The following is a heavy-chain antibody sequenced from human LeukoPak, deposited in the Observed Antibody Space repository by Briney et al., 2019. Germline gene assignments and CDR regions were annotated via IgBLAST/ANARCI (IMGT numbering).Heavy chain of an antibody. CDR1: GFTVSSNY. Sequence: GGSLRLSCAASGFTVSSNYMSWVRQAPGKGLEWVSVIYSGGSTYYADSVKGRFTISRDNSKNKLYLQMNSLRAEDTAVYYCASGSRKIWSSTSCPLDYGGEGTLVTVSS. CDR2: IYSGGST. V-gene: IGHV3-53*01. D-gene: IGHD2-2*01. CDR3: ASGSRKIWSSTSCPLDY. J-gene: IGHJ4*02.